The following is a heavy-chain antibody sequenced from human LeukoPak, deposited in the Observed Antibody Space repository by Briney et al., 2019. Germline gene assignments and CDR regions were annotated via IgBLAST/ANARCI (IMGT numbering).Heavy chain of an antibody. Sequence: GASVKVSCKASGYTFTSYGISWVRQAPGQGLEWMGWISAYNGNTNYAQMFQGRVTMTTDTSTRTAYMELRSLRSDDTAVYYCARGLGVVRGVAKFDYWGQGTLVTVSS. J-gene: IGHJ4*02. D-gene: IGHD3-10*01. CDR1: GYTFTSYG. V-gene: IGHV1-18*01. CDR3: ARGLGVVRGVAKFDY. CDR2: ISAYNGNT.